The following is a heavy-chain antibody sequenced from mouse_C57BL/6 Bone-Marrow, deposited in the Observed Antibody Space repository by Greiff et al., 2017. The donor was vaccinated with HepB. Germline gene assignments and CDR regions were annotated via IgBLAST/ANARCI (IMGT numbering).Heavy chain of an antibody. CDR1: GYTFTSYG. J-gene: IGHJ2*01. V-gene: IGHV1-81*01. Sequence: QVQLQQSGAELARPGASVKLSCKASGYTFTSYGISWVKQRTGQGLEWIGEIYPRSGNTYYNEKFKGKATLTADKSSSTAYMELRSLTSEDSAVYFGARLGYDYDVGYFDYWGQGTTLTVSS. CDR2: IYPRSGNT. D-gene: IGHD2-4*01. CDR3: ARLGYDYDVGYFDY.